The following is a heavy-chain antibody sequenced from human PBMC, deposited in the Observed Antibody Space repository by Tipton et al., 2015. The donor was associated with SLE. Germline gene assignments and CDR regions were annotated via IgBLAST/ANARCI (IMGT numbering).Heavy chain of an antibody. J-gene: IGHJ3*02. CDR3: ARAGWQLADAFDI. Sequence: QSGAEVKKPGASMKVSCKASGYMFTSFEINWVRQASGQGLEWMGWMNPNSGNTGYAQKFQGRVTMTRNTSISTAYMDLSSLRSEDTAMYYCARAGWQLADAFDIWGQGTMVTVSS. V-gene: IGHV1-8*01. CDR2: MNPNSGNT. D-gene: IGHD6-6*01. CDR1: GYMFTSFE.